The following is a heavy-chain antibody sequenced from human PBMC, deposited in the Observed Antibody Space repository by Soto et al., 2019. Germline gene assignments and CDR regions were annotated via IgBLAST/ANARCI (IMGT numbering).Heavy chain of an antibody. J-gene: IGHJ6*02. CDR2: ISSSSSYT. D-gene: IGHD4-17*01. CDR3: ASSIAGEYGLYYYGMDV. V-gene: IGHV3-11*05. CDR1: GFTFSDYY. Sequence: QVQLVESGGGLVKPGGSLRLSCAASGFTFSDYYMSWIRQAPGKGLEWVSYISSSSSYTNYADSVKGRFTISRDNAKNSLYLQMNSLRAEDTAVYYCASSIAGEYGLYYYGMDVWGQGTTVTVSS.